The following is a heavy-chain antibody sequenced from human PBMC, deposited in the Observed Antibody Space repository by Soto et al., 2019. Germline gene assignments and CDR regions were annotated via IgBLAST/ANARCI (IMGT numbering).Heavy chain of an antibody. CDR1: GGSFSGYY. Sequence: QVQLQQWGAGLLKPSETLSLTCAVYGGSFSGYYWSWIRQPPGKGLEWIGEINQSGSTNYNPSLKSRVTISVDTSKNQFSLKLSSVTAADTAVYYCARGGSGYDFKTEYYYYYYMDVWGKGTTVTVSS. J-gene: IGHJ6*03. V-gene: IGHV4-34*01. D-gene: IGHD5-12*01. CDR3: ARGGSGYDFKTEYYYYYYMDV. CDR2: INQSGST.